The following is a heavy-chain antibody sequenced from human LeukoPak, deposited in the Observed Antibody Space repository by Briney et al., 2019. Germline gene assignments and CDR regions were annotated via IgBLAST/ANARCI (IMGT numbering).Heavy chain of an antibody. CDR3: ARDGTAWSGSYYDFDY. Sequence: GGSLRLSCAASGFTFDDYGMSWVRQAPGKGLEWVSGINWNGGSTGYADSVKGRFTTSRDNAKNSLCLQMNSLRAEDTALYYCARDGTAWSGSYYDFDYWGQGTLVTVSS. D-gene: IGHD1-26*01. V-gene: IGHV3-20*04. CDR2: INWNGGST. J-gene: IGHJ4*02. CDR1: GFTFDDYG.